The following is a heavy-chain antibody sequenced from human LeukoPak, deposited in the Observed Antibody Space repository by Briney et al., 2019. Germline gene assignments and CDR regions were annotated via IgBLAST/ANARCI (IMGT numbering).Heavy chain of an antibody. D-gene: IGHD6-19*01. Sequence: PGGSLRLSCAASGFTFSSYWMSWVRQAPGKGLEWVANIKQDGSEKYYVDSVKGRFTISRDNAKNSLYLQMNSLRAEDTAVYYCARDGLGRGWYHGSDYWGQGTLVTVSS. CDR1: GFTFSSYW. CDR3: ARDGLGRGWYHGSDY. CDR2: IKQDGSEK. J-gene: IGHJ4*02. V-gene: IGHV3-7*01.